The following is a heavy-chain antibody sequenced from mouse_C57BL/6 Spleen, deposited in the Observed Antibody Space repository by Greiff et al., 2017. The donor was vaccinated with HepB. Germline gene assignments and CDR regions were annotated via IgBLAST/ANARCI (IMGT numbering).Heavy chain of an antibody. J-gene: IGHJ4*01. D-gene: IGHD2-1*01. CDR1: GYTFTSYT. V-gene: IGHV1-4*01. CDR3: AREGESDGNYDAMDY. Sequence: QVQLQQSGAELARPGASVKMSCKASGYTFTSYTMHWVKQRPGQGLEWIGYINPSSGYTKYNQKFKDKATLTADKSSSTAYMQLSSLTSEDSAVYYCAREGESDGNYDAMDYWGQGTSVTVSS. CDR2: INPSSGYT.